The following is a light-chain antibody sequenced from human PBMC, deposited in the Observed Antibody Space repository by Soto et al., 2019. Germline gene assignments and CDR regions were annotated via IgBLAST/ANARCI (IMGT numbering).Light chain of an antibody. V-gene: IGLV2-18*02. CDR3: SSYTSSYTSSHTWV. CDR2: EVS. Sequence: QSALTQPPSVSGSPGQSVTISCTGTSSDVGTYNRVSWFQQPPGTAPKLIIYEVSNRPSGVPDRFSGSKSGNTASLSISGLRAEDEADYYCSSYTSSYTSSHTWVFRGGTKLTVL. J-gene: IGLJ3*02. CDR1: SSDVGTYNR.